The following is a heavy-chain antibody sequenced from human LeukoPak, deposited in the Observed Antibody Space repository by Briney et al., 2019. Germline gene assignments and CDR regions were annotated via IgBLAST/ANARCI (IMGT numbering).Heavy chain of an antibody. J-gene: IGHJ4*02. CDR3: AKDAQRGFDYSNSLEY. D-gene: IGHD4-11*01. V-gene: IGHV3-33*06. CDR1: GFTFISYG. CDR2: IWYDGSNK. Sequence: GGSLRLSCAASGFTFISYGMHWVRQAPGKGLEWVAVIWYDGSNKYYADSVKGRFTISRDTSKNTLYLQMNSLRAEDSAVYYCAKDAQRGFDYSNSLEYWGQGTLVTVSS.